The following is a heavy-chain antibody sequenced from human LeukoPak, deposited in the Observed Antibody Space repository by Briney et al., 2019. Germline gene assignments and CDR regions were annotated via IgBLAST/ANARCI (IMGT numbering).Heavy chain of an antibody. CDR1: GFTFSSYA. Sequence: PGGSLRLSCAASGFTFSSYAMSWVRQAPGKGLEWVSAISGSGGSTYYADSVKGRFTISRDNSKNTLYLQMNSLRAEDTAVYYCAKVDYTDGSGSFGYFDYWGQGTLVTVSS. J-gene: IGHJ4*02. D-gene: IGHD3-10*01. CDR3: AKVDYTDGSGSFGYFDY. CDR2: ISGSGGST. V-gene: IGHV3-23*01.